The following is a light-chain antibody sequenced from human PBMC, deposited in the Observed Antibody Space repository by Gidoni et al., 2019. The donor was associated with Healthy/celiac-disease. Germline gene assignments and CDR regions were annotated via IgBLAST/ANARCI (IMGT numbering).Light chain of an antibody. CDR1: PSVSSSY. J-gene: IGKJ1*01. V-gene: IGKV3-20*01. CDR2: GAS. CDR3: QQYGSSLWT. Sequence: DILLTQSPGTLSLSPGERATLSCRASPSVSSSYLAWYQQKPGQAPRLLIYGASRRATGIPDRVSGSGSGTDFTLTISRLEPEDFAVYYCQQYGSSLWTFGQGTKVEIK.